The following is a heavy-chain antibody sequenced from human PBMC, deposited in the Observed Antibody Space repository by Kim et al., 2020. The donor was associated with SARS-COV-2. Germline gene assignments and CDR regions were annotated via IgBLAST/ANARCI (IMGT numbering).Heavy chain of an antibody. CDR1: GFTFNTYG. CDR3: AKAVLRGVNYYYYGMDV. J-gene: IGHJ6*01. CDR2: ISYDGSNK. V-gene: IGHV3-30*18. Sequence: GGSLRLSCAASGFTFNTYGMYWVRQAPGKGLEWVAVISYDGSNKYYADSVKRRFTISRDNSKNTLYLHMNSQRAEDTAVYYCAKAVLRGVNYYYYGMDV. D-gene: IGHD3-10*01.